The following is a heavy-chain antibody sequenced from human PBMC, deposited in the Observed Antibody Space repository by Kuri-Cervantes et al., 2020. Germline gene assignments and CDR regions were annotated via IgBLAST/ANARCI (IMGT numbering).Heavy chain of an antibody. CDR2: ISSSSSTI. CDR1: GFTFSSYS. J-gene: IGHJ3*02. D-gene: IGHD3-22*01. CDR3: ARCLNYYDSSGYYSIDAFDI. Sequence: GESLKISCAASGFTFSSYSMNWVRQAPGKGPEWISYISSSSSTIYYADSVKGRFTISRDNAKNSLYLQMNSLRAEDTAVYYCARCLNYYDSSGYYSIDAFDIWGQGTMVTVSS. V-gene: IGHV3-48*01.